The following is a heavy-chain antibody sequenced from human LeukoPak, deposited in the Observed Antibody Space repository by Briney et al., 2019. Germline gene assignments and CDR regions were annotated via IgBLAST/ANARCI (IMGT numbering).Heavy chain of an antibody. D-gene: IGHD3-10*01. CDR2: IKQEGSEK. V-gene: IGHV3-7*01. CDR1: GFTFSSYW. J-gene: IGHJ4*02. CDR3: ARDSKSRWFGEFYFDY. Sequence: GGSLRLSCAASGFTFSSYWMSWVRQAPGKGLEWVADIKQEGSEKDYVDSVKGRFTISRDNAKNSLYLQMNSLRAEDTAVYYCARDSKSRWFGEFYFDYWGQGTLVTVSS.